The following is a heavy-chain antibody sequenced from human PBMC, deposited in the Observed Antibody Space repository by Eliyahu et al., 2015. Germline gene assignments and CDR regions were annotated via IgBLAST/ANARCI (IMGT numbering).Heavy chain of an antibody. D-gene: IGHD2-2*01. V-gene: IGHV3-9*01. CDR3: AKADSPPVVPAAAHYYYYGMDV. J-gene: IGHJ6*02. CDR2: ISWNSGSI. CDR1: GFTFXDYA. Sequence: EVQLVESGGGLVQPGRSLRLSCAASGFTFXDYALHXXRQAPGKGLEWVSGISWNSGSIGYADSVKGRFTISRDNAKNSLYLQMNSLRAEDTALYYCAKADSPPVVPAAAHYYYYGMDVWGQGTTVTVSS.